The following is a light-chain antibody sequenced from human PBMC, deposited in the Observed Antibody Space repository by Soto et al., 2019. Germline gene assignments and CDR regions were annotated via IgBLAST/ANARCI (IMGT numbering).Light chain of an antibody. V-gene: IGLV2-14*03. CDR2: DVT. J-gene: IGLJ1*01. Sequence: QSALTQPASVSGSPGQSITISCTGTSSDVGGYNHVSWYQHHPGKAPKLMIYDVTTRPSGVSNRFSASKSGNTASLTISRLQAEDEADYYCGSYTTSNTLVFGTGTKVTVL. CDR1: SSDVGGYNH. CDR3: GSYTTSNTLV.